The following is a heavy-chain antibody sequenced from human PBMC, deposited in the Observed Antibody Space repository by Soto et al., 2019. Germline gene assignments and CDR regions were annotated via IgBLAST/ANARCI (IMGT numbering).Heavy chain of an antibody. CDR2: ISYDGSNK. J-gene: IGHJ6*02. Sequence: QVQLVESGGGVVQPGRSLRLSCAASGFTFSSYAMHWVRQAPGKGLEWVAVISYDGSNKYYADSVKGRFTISRDNSKNTLYLQMNSLSAEDTAVYYCARVGGSHYGMDVWGQGTTVTVSS. CDR1: GFTFSSYA. D-gene: IGHD1-26*01. CDR3: ARVGGSHYGMDV. V-gene: IGHV3-30-3*01.